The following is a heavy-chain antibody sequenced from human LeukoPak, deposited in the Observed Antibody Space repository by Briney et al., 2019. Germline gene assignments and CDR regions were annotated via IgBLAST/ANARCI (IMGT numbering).Heavy chain of an antibody. Sequence: GGSLRLSCAASGFTFSSYWMHWVRQAPGKGLVWVSRINSDGSSTSYADSVKGRFTISRDNAKNTLYLQMNSLRAEDTAVYYCAREVGATSSGDAFDIWGQGTMVTLSS. D-gene: IGHD1-26*01. J-gene: IGHJ3*02. CDR1: GFTFSSYW. V-gene: IGHV3-74*01. CDR3: AREVGATSSGDAFDI. CDR2: INSDGSST.